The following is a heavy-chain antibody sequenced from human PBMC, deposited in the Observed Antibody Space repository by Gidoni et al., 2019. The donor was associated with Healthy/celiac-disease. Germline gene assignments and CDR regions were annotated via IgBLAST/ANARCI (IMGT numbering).Heavy chain of an antibody. V-gene: IGHV1-8*01. CDR3: ARGTDIVVVPAAIRAYYYYGMDV. CDR2: MTPNSGNT. Sequence: QVQLVQPGAEVKMPGASVKVSCKACGYNFNRYDIHWVRQATGQGLEWRGWMTPNSGNTGYAQKFQGRVTMTRNTSISTAYMDLSSLRSEDTAVYYCARGTDIVVVPAAIRAYYYYGMDVWGQGTTVTVSS. D-gene: IGHD2-2*02. J-gene: IGHJ6*02. CDR1: GYNFNRYD.